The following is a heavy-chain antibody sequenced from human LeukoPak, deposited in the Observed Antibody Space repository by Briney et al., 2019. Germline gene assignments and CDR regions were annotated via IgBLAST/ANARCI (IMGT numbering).Heavy chain of an antibody. D-gene: IGHD3-22*01. V-gene: IGHV1-8*03. Sequence: ASVKVSCKASGYTFTNYDINWVRQATGQGLEWMGWMNPNSGNTGYAQKFQGRVTFTRNTSISTADMELSSLRSEDTAVYYCARDYYDSSAPLVGFDPWGQGTLVTVSS. CDR2: MNPNSGNT. CDR3: ARDYYDSSAPLVGFDP. CDR1: GYTFTNYD. J-gene: IGHJ5*02.